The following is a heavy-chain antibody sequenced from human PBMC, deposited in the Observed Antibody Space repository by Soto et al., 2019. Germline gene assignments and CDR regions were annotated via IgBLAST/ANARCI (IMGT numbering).Heavy chain of an antibody. CDR1: GGSISSYY. CDR3: ARVNDYIWGSYRYAGYSDY. CDR2: IYYSGST. J-gene: IGHJ4*02. Sequence: SETLSLTCTVSGGSISSYYWSWIRQPPGKGLEWIGYIYYSGSTNYNPSLKSRVTISVDTSKNQFSLKLSSVTAADTAVYYCARVNDYIWGSYRYAGYSDYWGQGTLVTVSS. D-gene: IGHD3-16*02. V-gene: IGHV4-59*01.